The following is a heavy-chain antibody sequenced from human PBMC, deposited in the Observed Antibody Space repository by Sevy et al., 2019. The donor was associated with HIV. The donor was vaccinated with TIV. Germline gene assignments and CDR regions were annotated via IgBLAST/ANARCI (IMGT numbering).Heavy chain of an antibody. D-gene: IGHD3-10*01. Sequence: GESLKISCAASGFTFSSYAMSWVRQAPGKGLEWVSAISGSGGSTYYADSVKGRFTISRDNSKNTLYLQMNSLRAEDTAVYYCAKDGGLLWFRELHFDYWGQGTLVTVSS. CDR3: AKDGGLLWFRELHFDY. V-gene: IGHV3-23*01. J-gene: IGHJ4*02. CDR2: ISGSGGST. CDR1: GFTFSSYA.